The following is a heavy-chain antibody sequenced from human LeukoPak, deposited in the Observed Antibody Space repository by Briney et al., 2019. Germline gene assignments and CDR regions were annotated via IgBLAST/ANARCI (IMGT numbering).Heavy chain of an antibody. CDR3: ARHVLVDIVATTTVEDYGMDV. CDR2: IYPGDSDT. CDR1: GYSFTSYW. D-gene: IGHD5-12*01. V-gene: IGHV5-51*01. J-gene: IGHJ6*02. Sequence: KPGESLKISCKGSGYSFTSYWIGWVRQMPGKGLEWMGIIYPGDSDTRYSPSFQGQVTISADKSISTAYLQWSSPKASDTAMYYCARHVLVDIVATTTVEDYGMDVWGQGTTVTVSS.